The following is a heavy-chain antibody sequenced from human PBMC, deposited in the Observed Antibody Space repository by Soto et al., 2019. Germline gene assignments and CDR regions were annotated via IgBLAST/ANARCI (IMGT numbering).Heavy chain of an antibody. V-gene: IGHV2-70*01. Sequence: SGPTLVNPTQTLTLTCTFSGFSLSTSGMCVSWIRQPPGKALEWLALIDWDDGKYYSTSLKTRLTISKDTSKNQVVLTMTNMDPVDTATYYCARMSRRIRIFGVDYYYYGMDVWGQGTTVTVSS. D-gene: IGHD3-3*01. CDR2: IDWDDGK. J-gene: IGHJ6*02. CDR1: GFSLSTSGMC. CDR3: ARMSRRIRIFGVDYYYYGMDV.